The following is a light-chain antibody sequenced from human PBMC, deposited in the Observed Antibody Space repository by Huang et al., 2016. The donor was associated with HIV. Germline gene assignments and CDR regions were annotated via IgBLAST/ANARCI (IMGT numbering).Light chain of an antibody. J-gene: IGKJ5*01. Sequence: DIQMTQSPSSLSASPGVRVTLSCRANQDIGNFLAWYHHKPGGVPRLLIYGASTLQSGVPSRFSGRGSGTDFTLTITSFQPDDVATYYCQRYDSAPRAFGQGTALEIK. CDR3: QRYDSAPRA. CDR2: GAS. V-gene: IGKV1-27*01. CDR1: QDIGNF.